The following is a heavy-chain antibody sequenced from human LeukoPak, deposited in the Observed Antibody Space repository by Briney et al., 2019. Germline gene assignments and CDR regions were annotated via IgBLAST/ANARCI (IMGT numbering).Heavy chain of an antibody. J-gene: IGHJ4*02. CDR1: GFTFSSYG. CDR2: ISGSGGST. Sequence: GGTLRLSCAASGFTFSSYGMSWVRQAPGKGLEWVSAISGSGGSTYYADSVKGRFTISRDNSKNTLYLQMNSLGAEDTAVYYCAKAMVRGVIITPFDYWGQGTLVTVSS. V-gene: IGHV3-23*01. D-gene: IGHD3-10*01. CDR3: AKAMVRGVIITPFDY.